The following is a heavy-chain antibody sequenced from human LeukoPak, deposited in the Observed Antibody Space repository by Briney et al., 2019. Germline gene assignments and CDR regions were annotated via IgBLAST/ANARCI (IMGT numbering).Heavy chain of an antibody. CDR3: VKGDIAAAGTQGFDY. Sequence: GESLKISCSASGFTFSSYAMHWVRQAPGKGLEYVSAISSNGGSTYYADSVKGRFTISRDNSKNTLYLQMSSLRAEDTAVYYCVKGDIAAAGTQGFDYWGQGTLVTVSS. D-gene: IGHD6-13*01. CDR2: ISSNGGST. J-gene: IGHJ4*02. V-gene: IGHV3-64D*06. CDR1: GFTFSSYA.